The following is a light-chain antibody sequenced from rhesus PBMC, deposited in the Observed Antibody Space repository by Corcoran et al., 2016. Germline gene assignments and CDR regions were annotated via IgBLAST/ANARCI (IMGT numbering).Light chain of an antibody. CDR2: DAS. CDR3: RQHNSYPLA. CDR1: QGISKY. Sequence: DIQMTQSPSSLSASVGDTVTITCQASQGISKYLAWYQQKPGKAPKLLSYDASTLQSGVPSRFSGRGSGTGFTLTIRSLQPEAFATYSCRQHNSYPLAFGGGAKVELK. V-gene: IGKV1-25*01. J-gene: IGKJ4*01.